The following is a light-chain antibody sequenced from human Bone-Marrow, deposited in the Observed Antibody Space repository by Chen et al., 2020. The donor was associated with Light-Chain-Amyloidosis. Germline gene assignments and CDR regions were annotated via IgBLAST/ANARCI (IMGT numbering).Light chain of an antibody. J-gene: IGKJ1*01. Sequence: DIVMTQSPDSLAVSLGERATINCKSSQSVLYNSNNKNCIAWYQQKPGQPPKRLIYWASTRESGVPDRFSGSGSGTDFTLTISSLQAEDVAVYYCQQYYSTPLTFGQGTKVEIK. CDR1: QSVLYNSNNKNC. CDR3: QQYYSTPLT. V-gene: IGKV4-1*01. CDR2: WAS.